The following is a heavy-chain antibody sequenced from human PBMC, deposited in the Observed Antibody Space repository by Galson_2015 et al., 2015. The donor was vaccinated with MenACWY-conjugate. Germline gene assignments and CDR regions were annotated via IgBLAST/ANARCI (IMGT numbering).Heavy chain of an antibody. V-gene: IGHV5-51*01. CDR2: IDPINSNT. CDR1: GYSFTTYW. CDR3: ARHPPGGRGMDV. J-gene: IGHJ6*02. Sequence: QSGAEVKKPGESLKLSCTASGYSFTTYWIAWVRQMPGKGLEWVALIDPINSNTRYSPSLQGQVTISADESISTAYLQWSSLKASDTATYYCARHPPGGRGMDVWGQGTTVTVSS. D-gene: IGHD3-10*01.